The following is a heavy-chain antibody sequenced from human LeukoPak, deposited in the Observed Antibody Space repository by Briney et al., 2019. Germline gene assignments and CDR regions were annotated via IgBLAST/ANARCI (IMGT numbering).Heavy chain of an antibody. CDR3: SRDWPLVITDS. V-gene: IGHV1-2*06. CDR1: GYTFTGYY. D-gene: IGHD3-22*01. CDR2: IDTNSGDT. J-gene: IGHJ4*02. Sequence: GASVKVSCKASGYTFTGYYMHWVRQAPGQGLEWMGRIDTNSGDTHFAQKFQDRVTMTTDTSTTTAYMELRSLTSDDTAVYFCSRDWPLVITDSWGQGTLVTVSS.